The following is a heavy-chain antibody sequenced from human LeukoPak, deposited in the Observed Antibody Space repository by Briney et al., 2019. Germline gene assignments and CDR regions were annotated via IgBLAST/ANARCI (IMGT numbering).Heavy chain of an antibody. D-gene: IGHD1-26*01. J-gene: IGHJ4*02. Sequence: GGSLRLSCAASGFTFSSYSMNWVRQAPGKGLEWVSHITASGTAMFYADSVKGRFTISRDNSKNTLYLQMNSLRAEDTAVYYCAGRGSYYDYWGQGTLVTVSS. CDR2: ITASGTAM. V-gene: IGHV3-48*01. CDR1: GFTFSSYS. CDR3: AGRGSYYDY.